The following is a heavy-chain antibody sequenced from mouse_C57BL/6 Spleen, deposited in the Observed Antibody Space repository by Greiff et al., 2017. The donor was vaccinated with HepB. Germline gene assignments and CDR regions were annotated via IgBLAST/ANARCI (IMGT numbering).Heavy chain of an antibody. CDR2: IDPENGDT. J-gene: IGHJ3*01. D-gene: IGHD4-1*02. V-gene: IGHV14-4*01. Sequence: VQLKESGAELVRPGASVKLSCTASGFNIKDDYMHWVKQRPEQGLEWIGWIDPENGDTEYASKFQGKATITADTSSNTAYLQLSSLTSEDTAVYYCSNWDPAWFAYWGQGTLVTVSA. CDR3: SNWDPAWFAY. CDR1: GFNIKDDY.